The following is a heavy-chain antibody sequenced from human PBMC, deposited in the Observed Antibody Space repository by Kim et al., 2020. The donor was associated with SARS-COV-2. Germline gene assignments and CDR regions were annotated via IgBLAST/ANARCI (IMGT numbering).Heavy chain of an antibody. CDR3: VTGGLFRGIAESY. J-gene: IGHJ4*02. V-gene: IGHV3-7*01. D-gene: IGHD3-10*01. CDR2: IKPDGSEE. Sequence: GGSLRLSCAASGFTFNNYWMSWVRQTPGKGLEWVGHIKPDGSEEYNVDSVKGRFTLSRDNAKNSLYLRMDSLRAEDTAVYYCVTGGLFRGIAESYWGRGT. CDR1: GFTFNNYW.